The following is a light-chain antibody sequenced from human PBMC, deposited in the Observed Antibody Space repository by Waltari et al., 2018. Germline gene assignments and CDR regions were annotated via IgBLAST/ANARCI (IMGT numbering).Light chain of an antibody. CDR3: SSYTGGSTLLV. Sequence: QSALTQPASVSGSPGQSITISCTGTTRDIGSHDYVPWYQQHPGKAPKLLIYEGTNRPSGVSTRFSGTKSGSTASLTISGLQADDEAHYYCSSYTGGSTLLVFGGGTDLTVL. CDR2: EGT. J-gene: IGLJ2*01. CDR1: TRDIGSHDY. V-gene: IGLV2-14*01.